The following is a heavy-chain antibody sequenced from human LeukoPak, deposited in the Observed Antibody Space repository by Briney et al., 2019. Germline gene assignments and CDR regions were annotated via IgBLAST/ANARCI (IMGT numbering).Heavy chain of an antibody. Sequence: PSETLSLTCAVSGGSISSSNWWSWVRQPPGKGLEWIGYIYYSGSTNYNPSLKSRVTISVDTSKNQFSLKLSSVTAADTAVYYCAREYGSGSYYNGYNWFDPWGQGTLVTVSS. J-gene: IGHJ5*02. CDR1: GGSISSSNW. CDR2: IYYSGST. V-gene: IGHV4-4*02. D-gene: IGHD3-10*01. CDR3: AREYGSGSYYNGYNWFDP.